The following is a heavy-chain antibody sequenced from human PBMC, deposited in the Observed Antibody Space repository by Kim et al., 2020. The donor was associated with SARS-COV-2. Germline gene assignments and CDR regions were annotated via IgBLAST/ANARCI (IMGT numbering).Heavy chain of an antibody. CDR2: IYYSGST. Sequence: SETLSLTCTVSGGSISSYYWSWIRQPPGKGLEWIGYIYYSGSTNYNPSLKSRVTISVDTSKNQFSLKLSSVTAADTAVYCCARDLDGITGTTFGYWGQGTLVTVSS. CDR3: ARDLDGITGTTFGY. CDR1: GGSISSYY. V-gene: IGHV4-59*13. D-gene: IGHD1-7*01. J-gene: IGHJ4*02.